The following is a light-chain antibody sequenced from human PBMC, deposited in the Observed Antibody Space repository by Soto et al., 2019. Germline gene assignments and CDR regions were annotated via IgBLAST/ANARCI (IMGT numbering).Light chain of an antibody. Sequence: EIVMTQSPVTLSVSPGERATLSCRASQSVSSNLAWYQQKPGQAPSLLIYGAFTRATGIPARFSGTWSGTEFTLTISSLQSEDFALYYCQQYNDWPRTFGQGTKVDI. CDR2: GAF. J-gene: IGKJ1*01. CDR1: QSVSSN. CDR3: QQYNDWPRT. V-gene: IGKV3-15*01.